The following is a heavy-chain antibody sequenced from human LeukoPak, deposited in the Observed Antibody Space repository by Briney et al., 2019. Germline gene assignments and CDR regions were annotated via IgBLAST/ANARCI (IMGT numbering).Heavy chain of an antibody. CDR1: GGSISSYY. J-gene: IGHJ6*03. CDR2: IYYSGST. D-gene: IGHD3-10*01. Sequence: PSETLSLTCTVSGGSISSYYWSWIRQPPGKGLEWIGYIYYSGSTNYNPSLKSRVTISVDTSKNQFSLKLSSVTAADTAVYYCARVPTMVRGTFYYYMDVWGKGTTVTVSS. CDR3: ARVPTMVRGTFYYYMDV. V-gene: IGHV4-59*01.